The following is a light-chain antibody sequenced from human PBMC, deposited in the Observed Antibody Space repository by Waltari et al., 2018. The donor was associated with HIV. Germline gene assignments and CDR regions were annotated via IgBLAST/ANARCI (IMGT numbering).Light chain of an antibody. CDR3: QSYDSSLGGSV. J-gene: IGLJ2*01. CDR1: SSNIGARFA. CDR2: GNN. Sequence: SVLTQPPSVSGAPGQRVTISCTGSSSNIGARFAVHWYQQLPGTAPKLLIYGNNNRPSGVPDPFPGSKSGTSASLAITGLQAGDGADYYCQSYDSSLGGSVFGGGTKLTVL. V-gene: IGLV1-40*01.